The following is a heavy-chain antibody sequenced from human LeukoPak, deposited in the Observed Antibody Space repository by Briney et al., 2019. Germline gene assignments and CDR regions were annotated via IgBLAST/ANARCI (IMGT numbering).Heavy chain of an antibody. J-gene: IGHJ6*02. D-gene: IGHD1-1*01. CDR3: ARHPGIYYYGMDV. V-gene: IGHV4-59*08. CDR2: IYYSGST. CDR1: GGSISSYY. Sequence: SETLPLTCTVSGGSISSYYWSWIRQPPGKGLEWIGYIYYSGSTNYNPSLKSRVTISVDTSKIQLSLKLSSVTAADTAVYYCARHPGIYYYGMDVWGQGTTVTVSS.